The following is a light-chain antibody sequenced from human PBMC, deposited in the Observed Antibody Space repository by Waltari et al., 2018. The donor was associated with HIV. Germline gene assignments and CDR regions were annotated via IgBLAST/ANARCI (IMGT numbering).Light chain of an antibody. Sequence: QSALTQPASVSGSPGQSITISCTGTSSDVGGYNYVSWYQQHPGKAPKLMLDGVMNRPSGVSNRFSGSKSGNTASLTISGLQAEDEADYYCSSYTSSSTLNVFGTGTKVTVL. CDR2: GVM. J-gene: IGLJ1*01. CDR3: SSYTSSSTLNV. CDR1: SSDVGGYNY. V-gene: IGLV2-14*01.